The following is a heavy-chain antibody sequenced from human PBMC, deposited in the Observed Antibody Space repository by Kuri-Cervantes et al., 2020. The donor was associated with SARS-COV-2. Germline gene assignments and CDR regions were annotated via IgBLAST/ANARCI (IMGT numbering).Heavy chain of an antibody. Sequence: GGSLRLSCTASGFSFSSYNMNWVRQPPGKGLEWVSYISCSRSYIYYAYSVKGRFTISRDNSKNTLYLQRNRLRAEDTAVYYCAKGSLVGYSRTDYWGQGTLVTVSS. CDR1: GFSFSSYN. V-gene: IGHV3-21*05. D-gene: IGHD5-18*01. CDR3: AKGSLVGYSRTDY. CDR2: ISCSRSYI. J-gene: IGHJ4*02.